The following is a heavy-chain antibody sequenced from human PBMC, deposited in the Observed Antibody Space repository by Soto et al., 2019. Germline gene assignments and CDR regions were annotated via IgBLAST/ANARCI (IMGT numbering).Heavy chain of an antibody. V-gene: IGHV3-21*06. CDR1: GFNFSDSR. Sequence: GGSLRLSCAASGFNFSDSRMNWVRQAPGKGLEWVASISSYNSYTYYADSIKGRFTISRDNAKNSLYLEMNSLRGEDTAVYYCARESEDLTSNFDYWGQGTLVTVSS. CDR2: ISSYNSYT. J-gene: IGHJ4*02. CDR3: ARESEDLTSNFDY.